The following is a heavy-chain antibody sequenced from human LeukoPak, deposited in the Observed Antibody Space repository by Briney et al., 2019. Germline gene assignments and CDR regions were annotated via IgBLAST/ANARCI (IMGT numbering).Heavy chain of an antibody. Sequence: GGSLRLSCAASGFTFSSYGMNWVRQAPGKGLEWVSFVSIGGSFIYYADSVKGRFTISRDDAKNSLYLEMNSLTAEDTAEYYCARDKINTVTTGWYFDLWGRGTLVSVSS. J-gene: IGHJ2*01. D-gene: IGHD4-17*01. CDR3: ARDKINTVTTGWYFDL. V-gene: IGHV3-21*01. CDR2: VSIGGSFI. CDR1: GFTFSSYG.